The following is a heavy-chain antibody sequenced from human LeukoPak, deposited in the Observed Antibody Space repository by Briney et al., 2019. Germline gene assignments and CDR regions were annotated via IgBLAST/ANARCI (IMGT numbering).Heavy chain of an antibody. CDR2: INPNSGGT. CDR3: ARALVPAGPSGY. J-gene: IGHJ4*02. V-gene: IGHV1-2*02. D-gene: IGHD2-2*01. CDR1: GYTFTGYY. Sequence: ASVKVSCKASGYTFTGYYMHWVRQAPGQGLEWMGWINPNSGGTNYAQKFQGRVTMTRDTSISTAYMELSRLRSDDTAVYYCARALVPAGPSGYWGQGTLVTVSS.